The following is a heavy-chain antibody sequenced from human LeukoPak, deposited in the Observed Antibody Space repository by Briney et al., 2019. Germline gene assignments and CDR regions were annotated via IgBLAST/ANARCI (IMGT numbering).Heavy chain of an antibody. Sequence: SETLSLTCTVSGGPISSYYWSWIRQPAGKGLEWIGRIYTSGSTNYNPSLKSRVTMSVDTSKNQFSLKLSSVTAADTAVYYCARKATAGYSSGWIDYWGQGTLVTVSS. J-gene: IGHJ4*02. CDR2: IYTSGST. D-gene: IGHD6-19*01. CDR3: ARKATAGYSSGWIDY. CDR1: GGPISSYY. V-gene: IGHV4-4*07.